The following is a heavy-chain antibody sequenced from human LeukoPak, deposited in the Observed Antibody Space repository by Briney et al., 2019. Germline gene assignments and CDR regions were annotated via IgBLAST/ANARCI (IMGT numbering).Heavy chain of an antibody. V-gene: IGHV4-39*01. J-gene: IGHJ4*02. D-gene: IGHD3-22*01. Sequence: PSETLSLTCTVSGGSISISSYYWGWIRQPPGKGLEWIGSTYYSGSTYYNPSLKSRVTISVDTSKNQFSLKLSSVTAADTAVYYCASMGHHYDSSARDWGQGILVTVSS. CDR2: TYYSGST. CDR1: GGSISISSYY. CDR3: ASMGHHYDSSARD.